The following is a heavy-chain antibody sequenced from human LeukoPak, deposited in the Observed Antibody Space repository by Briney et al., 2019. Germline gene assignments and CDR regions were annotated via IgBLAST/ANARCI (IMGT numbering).Heavy chain of an antibody. J-gene: IGHJ4*02. Sequence: GASVKVSCKASGYTFTSYGISWVRQAPGQGLEWMGWISAYNGNTNYARKLQGRVTMTTDTSTSTAYMELRSLRSDDTAVYYCARALSIADIVATNDYWGQGALVTVSS. CDR3: ARALSIADIVATNDY. V-gene: IGHV1-18*01. D-gene: IGHD5-12*01. CDR1: GYTFTSYG. CDR2: ISAYNGNT.